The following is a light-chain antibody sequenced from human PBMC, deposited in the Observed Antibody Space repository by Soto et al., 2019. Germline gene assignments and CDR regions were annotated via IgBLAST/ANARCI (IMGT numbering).Light chain of an antibody. J-gene: IGLJ1*01. Sequence: HCARKHPASGSASPERSISSCCTGTSSDIGGYNHVSWYQQHPGKAPKLMIYDVSNRPSGVSNRFSGSKSGNTASLTISGLQAEVDFDTYTNTPTIYSISLHVF. CDR3: NTPTIYSISLHV. CDR2: DVS. CDR1: SSDIGGYNH. V-gene: IGLV2-14*03.